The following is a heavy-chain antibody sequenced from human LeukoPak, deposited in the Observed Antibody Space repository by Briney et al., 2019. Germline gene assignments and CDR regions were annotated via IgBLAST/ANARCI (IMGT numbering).Heavy chain of an antibody. CDR3: ARGGDFWSGYYTWYY. D-gene: IGHD3-3*01. Sequence: SETLSLTCTVSGGSISSYYWSWIRQPPGKGLEWIGYIYTSGSTNCNPSLKSRVTISVDTSKNQFSLKLSSVTAADTAVYYCARGGDFWSGYYTWYYWGQGTLVTVSS. J-gene: IGHJ4*02. CDR1: GGSISSYY. V-gene: IGHV4-4*09. CDR2: IYTSGST.